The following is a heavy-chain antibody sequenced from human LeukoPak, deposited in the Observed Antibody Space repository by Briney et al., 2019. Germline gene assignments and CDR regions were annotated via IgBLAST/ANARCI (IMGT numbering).Heavy chain of an antibody. D-gene: IGHD2-15*01. J-gene: IGHJ6*03. V-gene: IGHV4-59*12. Sequence: SETLSLTCTVSGGSISSYYWSWIRQPPGKGLEWIGYIYYSGSTNYNPSLKSRVAISVDTSKNQFSLKLSSVTAADTAVYYCAGGRFCSGGSCYAYYYYYMDVWGKGTTVTVSS. CDR3: AGGRFCSGGSCYAYYYYYMDV. CDR1: GGSISSYY. CDR2: IYYSGST.